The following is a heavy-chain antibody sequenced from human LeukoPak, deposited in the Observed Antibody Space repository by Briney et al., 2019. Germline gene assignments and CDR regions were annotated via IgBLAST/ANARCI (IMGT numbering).Heavy chain of an antibody. V-gene: IGHV3-23*01. Sequence: PGGSLRLSCAASGFTFSSYAMSWVRQAPGKGLEWVSAISGSGGSTYYADSVKGRFTISRDNAKNSLYLQMNSLRAEDTAVYYCARERYNWNYPDFGGQGTLVTVSS. J-gene: IGHJ4*02. CDR3: ARERYNWNYPDF. CDR2: ISGSGGST. CDR1: GFTFSSYA. D-gene: IGHD1-7*01.